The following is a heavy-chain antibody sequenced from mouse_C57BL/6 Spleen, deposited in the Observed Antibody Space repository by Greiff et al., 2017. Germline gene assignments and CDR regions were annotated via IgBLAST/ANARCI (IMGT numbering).Heavy chain of an antibody. J-gene: IGHJ1*03. CDR3: ARGESRYFDV. V-gene: IGHV1-7*01. Sequence: VQLQQSGAELAKPGASVKLSCKASGYTFTSYWMHWVNQRPGQGLEWIGYINPSSGYTKSNQKFKDKATLTADHSSSTAYMQLSSLTYEDSAVYYCARGESRYFDVWGTGTTVTVSS. CDR1: GYTFTSYW. CDR2: INPSSGYT.